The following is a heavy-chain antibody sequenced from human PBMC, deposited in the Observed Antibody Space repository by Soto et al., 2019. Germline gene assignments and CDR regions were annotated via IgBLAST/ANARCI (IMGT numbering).Heavy chain of an antibody. CDR3: AKDLAYCGGDCYYYYYYGMDV. D-gene: IGHD2-21*02. J-gene: IGHJ6*02. CDR1: GFTFSSYG. Sequence: QVQLVESGGGVVQPGRYLRLSCAASGFTFSSYGMHWVRQAPGKGLEWVAVISYDGSNKYYADSVKGRFTISRDNSKNSLYLQMISLRAEDTAVYYCAKDLAYCGGDCYYYYYYGMDVRGQGSTVTVSS. V-gene: IGHV3-30*18. CDR2: ISYDGSNK.